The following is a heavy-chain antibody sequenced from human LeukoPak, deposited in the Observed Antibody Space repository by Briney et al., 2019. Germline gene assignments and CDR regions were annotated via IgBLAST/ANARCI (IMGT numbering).Heavy chain of an antibody. CDR2: IKQDGSEK. D-gene: IGHD3-16*01. CDR1: GFTFSGYW. Sequence: GGSLRLSCAASGFTFSGYWMTWVRQAPGKGLEWVANIKQDGSEKNYVDSVKGRFTISRDNAKNSVYLQMNSLRAEDTAVYYCAKDSPYYSMDVWGKGTTVTVSS. J-gene: IGHJ6*03. CDR3: AKDSPYYSMDV. V-gene: IGHV3-7*01.